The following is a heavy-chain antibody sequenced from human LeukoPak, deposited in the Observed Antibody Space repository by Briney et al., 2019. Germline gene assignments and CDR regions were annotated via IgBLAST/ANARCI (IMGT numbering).Heavy chain of an antibody. CDR3: AKGSAAARPYYFEY. CDR1: GFTFSSYA. CDR2: ITDTGGDT. Sequence: GGSLRLSCAASGFTFSSYAMSWVRQAPGKGLEWVSAITDTGGDTYHADSVKGRFTISRDNSENTLYLQMNSLRADDTAVYYCAKGSAAARPYYFEYWGQGSPVTVSS. J-gene: IGHJ4*02. V-gene: IGHV3-23*01. D-gene: IGHD3-16*01.